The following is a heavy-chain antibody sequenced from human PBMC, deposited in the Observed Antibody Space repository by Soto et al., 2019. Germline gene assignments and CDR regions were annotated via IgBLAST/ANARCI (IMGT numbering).Heavy chain of an antibody. CDR3: ARDSNTLQPHAFDS. CDR2: ISAYNGNT. CDR1: GYTFTSYG. V-gene: IGHV1-18*01. J-gene: IGHJ3*02. Sequence: GASVKVSCKASGYTFTSYGISWVRQAPGQGLEWMGWISAYNGNTNYAQKLQGRVTMTTDTSTSTAYMELRSPRSDDTAVYYCARDSNTLQPHAFDSWGQGTMVTVSS. D-gene: IGHD2-2*02.